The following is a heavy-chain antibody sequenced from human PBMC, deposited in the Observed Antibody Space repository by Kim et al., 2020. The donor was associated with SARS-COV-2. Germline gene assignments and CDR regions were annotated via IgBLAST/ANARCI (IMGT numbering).Heavy chain of an antibody. CDR1: GGTFRSYA. CDR3: ARTYDSSGYYWSFDY. V-gene: IGHV1-69*13. Sequence: SVKVSCKASGGTFRSYAISWVRQAPGQGLEWMGGIIPIFGTTNYAQKFQGRVTITADESASTAYMGLSSLRSEDTAVFYCARTYDSSGYYWSFDYWGQGTLVTVSS. CDR2: IIPIFGTT. J-gene: IGHJ4*02. D-gene: IGHD3-22*01.